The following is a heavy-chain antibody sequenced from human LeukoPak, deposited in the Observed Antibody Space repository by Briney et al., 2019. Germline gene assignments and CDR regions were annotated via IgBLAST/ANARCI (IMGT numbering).Heavy chain of an antibody. J-gene: IGHJ2*01. Sequence: GGSLRLSCAASGFTFSSYWMHWVRQAPGKGLVWVSRINTDGSSTSYADSVKGRFTISRDNAKNTLCLQMNSLRAEDTAVYYCARDLMVEQWLARYFDLWGRGTLVTVSS. V-gene: IGHV3-74*01. CDR1: GFTFSSYW. CDR2: INTDGSST. CDR3: ARDLMVEQWLARYFDL. D-gene: IGHD6-19*01.